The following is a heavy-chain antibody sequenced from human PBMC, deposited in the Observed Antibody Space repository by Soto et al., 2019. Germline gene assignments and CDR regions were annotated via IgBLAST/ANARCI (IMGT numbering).Heavy chain of an antibody. J-gene: IGHJ5*02. Sequence: LSLTCTVSGGSISSSSYYWGWIRQPPGKGLEWIGSIYYSGSTYYNPSLKSRVTISVDTSKNQFSLKLSSVTAADTAVYYCARTSPARQLWFDPSHLTWFAPWGQGTLVTVSS. CDR1: GGSISSSSYY. V-gene: IGHV4-39*01. CDR3: ARTSPARQLWFDPSHLTWFAP. CDR2: IYYSGST. D-gene: IGHD5-18*01.